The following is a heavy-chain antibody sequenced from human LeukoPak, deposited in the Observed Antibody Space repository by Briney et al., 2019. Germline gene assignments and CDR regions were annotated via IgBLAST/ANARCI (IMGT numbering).Heavy chain of an antibody. CDR1: GFTFSSYS. CDR3: ARVYGYCSSTSCYNWFDP. J-gene: IGHJ5*02. CDR2: ISSSSSYI. D-gene: IGHD2-2*01. Sequence: GGSLRLSCAASGFTFSSYSMNWVRQAPEKGMEWVSSISSSSSYIYYADSVKGRFTISRDNAKNSLYLQMNSLRAEDTAVYYCARVYGYCSSTSCYNWFDPWGQGTLVTVSS. V-gene: IGHV3-21*01.